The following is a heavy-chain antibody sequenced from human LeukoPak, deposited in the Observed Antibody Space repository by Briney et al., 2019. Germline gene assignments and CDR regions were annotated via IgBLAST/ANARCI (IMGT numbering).Heavy chain of an antibody. CDR3: ARHGYYYGSGNYYYMDV. Sequence: SETLSLTCAVYGGSFSGYYWSWIRQPPGKGLEWIGEINHSGSTNYNPSLKSRVTISVDTSKNQFSLKLSSVTAADTAVYYCARHGYYYGSGNYYYMDVWGKGTTVTISS. CDR2: INHSGST. V-gene: IGHV4-34*01. D-gene: IGHD3-10*01. CDR1: GGSFSGYY. J-gene: IGHJ6*03.